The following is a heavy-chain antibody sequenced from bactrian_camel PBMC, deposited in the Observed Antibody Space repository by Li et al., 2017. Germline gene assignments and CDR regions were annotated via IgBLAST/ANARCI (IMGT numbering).Heavy chain of an antibody. Sequence: QLVESGGGSVQAGGSLRLSCAASGWMSDRNFMAWFRQAPGKEREGVATISTFGSSGKGETTYLDSVKSRFTISKDGAKTIMYLQMRHLIPEDSGMYYCAGRSPELVAPLFDQYSYGYWGQGTQVTVS. D-gene: IGHD6*01. V-gene: IGHV3S63*01. J-gene: IGHJ4*01. CDR1: GWMSDRNF. CDR2: ISTFGSSGKGET. CDR3: AGRSPELVAPLFDQYSYGY.